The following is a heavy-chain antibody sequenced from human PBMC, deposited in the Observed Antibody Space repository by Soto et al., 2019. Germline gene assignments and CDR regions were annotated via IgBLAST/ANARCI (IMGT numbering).Heavy chain of an antibody. V-gene: IGHV4-34*01. Sequence: SETLXLTCXVYGGXXXXXXXXXXXQPPGXGLEWIXXINHSGSHHYNPSLKSRVTISVDTSKNQFSLKLSSVTAADTAVYYCARGQYSSSSGYYYYMDVWGKGTTVTVSS. CDR3: ARGQYSSSSGYYYYMDV. CDR1: GGXXXXXX. D-gene: IGHD6-6*01. J-gene: IGHJ6*03. CDR2: INHSGSH.